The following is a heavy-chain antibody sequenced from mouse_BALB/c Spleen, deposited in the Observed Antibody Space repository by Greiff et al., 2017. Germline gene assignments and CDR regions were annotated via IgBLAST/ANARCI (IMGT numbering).Heavy chain of an antibody. CDR2: ISSGGSYT. D-gene: IGHD2-10*01. J-gene: IGHJ2*01. CDR3: ARAYYGNYYFDY. CDR1: GFTFSSYA. Sequence: EVKLMESGGGLVKPGGSLKLSCAASGFTFSSYAMSWVRQSPEKRLEWVAEISSGGSYTYYPDTVTGRFTISRDNAMNTLYLEMSSLRSEDTAMYYCARAYYGNYYFDYWGQGTTLTVSS. V-gene: IGHV5-9-4*01.